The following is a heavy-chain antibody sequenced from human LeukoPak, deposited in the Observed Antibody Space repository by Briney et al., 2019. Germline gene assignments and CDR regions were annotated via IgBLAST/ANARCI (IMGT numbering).Heavy chain of an antibody. V-gene: IGHV3-11*04. CDR3: ASGLGGFDY. CDR1: EFTPSDYY. Sequence: PGGSRRLACAASEFTPSDYYMTWIRQAPGKGLEWISYTSSSGATIYYAESVKGRFTISRGTAKNSLYLQMSRVRAEDTAVYFWASGLGGFDYWGQGTLVSVSS. CDR2: TSSSGATI. D-gene: IGHD3-16*01. J-gene: IGHJ4*02.